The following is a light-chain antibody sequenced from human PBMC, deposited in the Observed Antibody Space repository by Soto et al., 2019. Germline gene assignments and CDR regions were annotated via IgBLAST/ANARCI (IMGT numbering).Light chain of an antibody. Sequence: QSVLTQPPSVSGAPGQRVTISCTGSSANIGAAYNVDWYQQLPGTAPKLLIHAASTRATGIPDRFSGSGSGTDFTLTISRLEPEDFAVYYCQQYANSPQTFGQGTK. J-gene: IGLJ3*02. CDR3: QQYANSPQT. CDR1: SANIGAAYN. V-gene: IGLV1-40*01. CDR2: AAS.